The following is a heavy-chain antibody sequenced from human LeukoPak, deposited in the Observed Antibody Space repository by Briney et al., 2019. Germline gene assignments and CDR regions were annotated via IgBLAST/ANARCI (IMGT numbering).Heavy chain of an antibody. D-gene: IGHD1-1*01. CDR2: IYYSGST. Sequence: ASETLSLTCTVSGGSISSGGYYWSWIRQHPGKGLEWIGYIYYSGSTYYNLSLRSRLTISVDTSKNQFSLKLSSVTAADTAVYYCARGQLSWFDPWGQGTLVTVSS. V-gene: IGHV4-31*03. J-gene: IGHJ5*02. CDR3: ARGQLSWFDP. CDR1: GGSISSGGYY.